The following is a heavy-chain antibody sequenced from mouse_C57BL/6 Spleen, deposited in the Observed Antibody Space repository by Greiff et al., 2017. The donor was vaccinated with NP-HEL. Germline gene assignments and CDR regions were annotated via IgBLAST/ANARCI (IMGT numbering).Heavy chain of an antibody. CDR3: TRGRDGSSFFDY. V-gene: IGHV5-9-1*02. Sequence: EVKVVESGEGLVKPGGSLKLSCAASGFTFSSYAMSWVRQTPEKRLEWVAYISSGGDYIYYADTVKGRFTISRDNARNTLYLQMSSLKSEDTAMYYCTRGRDGSSFFDYWGQGTTLTVSS. J-gene: IGHJ2*01. CDR2: ISSGGDYI. CDR1: GFTFSSYA. D-gene: IGHD1-1*01.